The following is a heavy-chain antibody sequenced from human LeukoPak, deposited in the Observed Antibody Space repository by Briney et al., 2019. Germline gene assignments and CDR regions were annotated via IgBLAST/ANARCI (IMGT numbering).Heavy chain of an antibody. D-gene: IGHD6-13*01. Sequence: PGGSLRLSCAASGFTFSSYGMHWVRQAPGKGLEWVAFIRYDGSNKYYADSVKGRFTISRDNSKNTLYLQMNSLRAENTAVYYCANRNSSSWYLDYWGQGTLVTVSS. J-gene: IGHJ4*02. CDR3: ANRNSSSWYLDY. V-gene: IGHV3-30*02. CDR2: IRYDGSNK. CDR1: GFTFSSYG.